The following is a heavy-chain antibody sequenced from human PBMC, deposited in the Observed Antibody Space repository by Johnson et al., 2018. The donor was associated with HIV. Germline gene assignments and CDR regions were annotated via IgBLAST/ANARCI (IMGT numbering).Heavy chain of an antibody. CDR3: AKDMTPSQLAAFDI. Sequence: VQLVESGGGLVKPGGSLRLSCAASGFTFDDYAMHWVRQAPGKGLEWVSGISWNSGSIGYADSVKGRFTISRDNDKNSLYLQMNSLRAEDTALYYCAKDMTPSQLAAFDIWGQGTMVTVSS. D-gene: IGHD6-13*01. CDR2: ISWNSGSI. CDR1: GFTFDDYA. J-gene: IGHJ3*02. V-gene: IGHV3-9*01.